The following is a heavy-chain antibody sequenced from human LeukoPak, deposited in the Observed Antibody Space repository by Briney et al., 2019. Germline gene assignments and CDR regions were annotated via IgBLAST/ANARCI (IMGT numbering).Heavy chain of an antibody. V-gene: IGHV1-69*13. D-gene: IGHD1-20*01. CDR2: IIPIFGTA. CDR1: GGTFSSYA. Sequence: VASVKVSCKASGGTFSSYAISWVRQAPGQGLEWMGGIIPIFGTANYAQKFQGRVTITADESTSTAYMELSSLRSEDTAVYYCARGNLPITGTNYFDYWGQGTLVTVSS. J-gene: IGHJ4*02. CDR3: ARGNLPITGTNYFDY.